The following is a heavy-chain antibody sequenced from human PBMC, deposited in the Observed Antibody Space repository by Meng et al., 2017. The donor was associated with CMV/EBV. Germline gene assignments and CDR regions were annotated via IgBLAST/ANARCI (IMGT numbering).Heavy chain of an antibody. D-gene: IGHD2-2*01. CDR2: IYYSGST. V-gene: IGHV4-59*01. CDR3: ARRTSRRAFDI. J-gene: IGHJ3*02. Sequence: GSLRLSCAASGFTFSSYEMNWVRQAPGKGLEWIGYIYYSGSTNYNPSLKSRVTISVDTSKNQFSLKLSSVTAADTAVYYCARRTSRRAFDIWGQGTMVTVSS. CDR1: GFTFSSYE.